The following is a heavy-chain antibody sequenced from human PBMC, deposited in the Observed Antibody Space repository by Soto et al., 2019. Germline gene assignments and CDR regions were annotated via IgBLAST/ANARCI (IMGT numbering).Heavy chain of an antibody. V-gene: IGHV3-21*01. CDR2: ISSSSSYI. Sequence: GGSLRLSCAASGFTFSSYSMNWVRQAPGKGLEWVSSISSSSSYIYYADSVKGRFTISRDNAKNSLYLQMNSLRAKDTAVYYCSRYLSPPYNWNDYYYYGMDVWGQGTTVTVSS. J-gene: IGHJ6*02. CDR1: GFTFSSYS. CDR3: SRYLSPPYNWNDYYYYGMDV. D-gene: IGHD1-20*01.